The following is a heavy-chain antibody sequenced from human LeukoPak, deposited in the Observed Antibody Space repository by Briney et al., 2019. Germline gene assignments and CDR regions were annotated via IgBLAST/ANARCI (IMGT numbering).Heavy chain of an antibody. V-gene: IGHV4-30-2*01. CDR2: IYHGGST. CDR1: GGSISSGDYY. D-gene: IGHD2-2*01. CDR3: AATLVVPEIDY. Sequence: SETLSLTCTVSGGSISSGDYYWSWIRQPPGKGLEWIGYIYHGGSTFFNPSLESRVTISVDRSKNQFSLKLYSVTAADTAVYYCAATLVVPEIDYWGQETLVTVSS. J-gene: IGHJ4*02.